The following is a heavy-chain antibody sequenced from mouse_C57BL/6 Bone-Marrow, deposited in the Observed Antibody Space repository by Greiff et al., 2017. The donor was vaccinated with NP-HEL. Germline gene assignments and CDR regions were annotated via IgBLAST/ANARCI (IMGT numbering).Heavy chain of an antibody. CDR3: ARERYHYYGSSYYFDY. D-gene: IGHD1-1*01. CDR1: GYTFTSYW. J-gene: IGHJ2*01. Sequence: QVQLQQPGAELVKPGASVKMSCKASGYTFTSYWITWVKQRPGQGLEWIGDIYPGSGSTNYNEKFKSKATLTVDTSSSTAYMQLSSLTSEDSAVYYCARERYHYYGSSYYFDYWGQGTTLTVSS. V-gene: IGHV1-55*01. CDR2: IYPGSGST.